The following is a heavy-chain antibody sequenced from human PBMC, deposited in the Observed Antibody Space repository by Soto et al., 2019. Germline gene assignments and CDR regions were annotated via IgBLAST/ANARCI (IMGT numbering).Heavy chain of an antibody. V-gene: IGHV3-30*18. J-gene: IGHJ4*02. CDR3: AKDHLTTTVTTVGY. CDR1: GFTFSNYG. Sequence: QVQLVESGGGVVQPGRSLRLSCAASGFTFSNYGMHWVRQAPGKGLEWVAVISYHGSDEYYADSVKGRFTISRDNSKNTRYLQMDSLRAEDTAVYYCAKDHLTTTVTTVGYWGQGTLVTVSS. D-gene: IGHD4-17*01. CDR2: ISYHGSDE.